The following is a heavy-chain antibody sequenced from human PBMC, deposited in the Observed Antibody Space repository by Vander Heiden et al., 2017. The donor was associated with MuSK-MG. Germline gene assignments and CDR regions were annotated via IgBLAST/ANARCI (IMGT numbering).Heavy chain of an antibody. D-gene: IGHD6-13*01. V-gene: IGHV1-69*01. J-gene: IGHJ3*02. CDR2: IIPIFGTA. Sequence: VQLVQSGADVQQPGSWVKVSCKASGVTFSSYAISWVRQAPGQGLEWMVGIIPIFGTANYEQKCQGRVTITAVESTSTAYMGLSSLRSEVTAVYYCARGAAAGGFQGDIWGQGTMVTVSS. CDR1: GVTFSSYA. CDR3: ARGAAAGGFQGDI.